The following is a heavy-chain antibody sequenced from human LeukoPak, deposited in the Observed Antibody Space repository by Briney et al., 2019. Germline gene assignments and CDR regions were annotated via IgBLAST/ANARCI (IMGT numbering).Heavy chain of an antibody. D-gene: IGHD6-13*01. CDR2: INPNSGGT. V-gene: IGHV1-2*04. CDR3: ATSPGGSSWYSFDY. Sequence: ASVKVSCKASGYTFTGYYMHWVRQAPGQGLEWMGWINPNSGGTNYAQKFQGWVTMTRDTSISTAYMELSRLRSEDTAVYYCATSPGGSSWYSFDYWGQGTLVTVSS. J-gene: IGHJ4*02. CDR1: GYTFTGYY.